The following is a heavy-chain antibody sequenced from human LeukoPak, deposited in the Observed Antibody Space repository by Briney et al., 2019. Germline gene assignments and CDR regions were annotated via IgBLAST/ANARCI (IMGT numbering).Heavy chain of an antibody. D-gene: IGHD3-22*01. J-gene: IGHJ4*02. V-gene: IGHV3-30*01. Sequence: GGSLRLSCAASGFTFSSYAMHWVRQAPGKGLEWVAVISYDGSNKYYADSVKGRFTISRDKSKNTLYLQMNSLRGEDTGVYYCARDVSPPVITTVDYWGQGTLVA. CDR3: ARDVSPPVITTVDY. CDR1: GFTFSSYA. CDR2: ISYDGSNK.